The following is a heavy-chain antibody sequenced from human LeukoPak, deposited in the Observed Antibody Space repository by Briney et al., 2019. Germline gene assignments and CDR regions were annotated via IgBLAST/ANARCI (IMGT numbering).Heavy chain of an antibody. CDR2: IYYSGST. V-gene: IGHV4-39*07. CDR3: AREFRGTPFDY. Sequence: GSLRLSCAASGFTFSSYAMSWVRQPPGKGLEWIGSIYYSGSTYYNPSLKSRVTISVDTSKNQFSLKLSSVTAADTAVYYCAREFRGTPFDYWGQGTLVTVSS. J-gene: IGHJ4*02. D-gene: IGHD1-1*01. CDR1: GFTFSSYA.